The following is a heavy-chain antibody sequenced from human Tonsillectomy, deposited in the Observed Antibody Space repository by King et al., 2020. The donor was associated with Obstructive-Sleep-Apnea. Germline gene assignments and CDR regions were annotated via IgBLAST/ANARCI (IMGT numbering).Heavy chain of an antibody. CDR1: GGSISSSSYY. V-gene: IGHV4-39*07. CDR2: IYYSGST. CDR3: ARASLGYCSGGSCYSSGFFDY. J-gene: IGHJ4*02. D-gene: IGHD2-15*01. Sequence: LQLQESGPGLGKPSETLSLTCTVSGGSISSSSYYWGWIRQPPGKGLEWIGSIYYSGSTYYNPSLKSRVTISVDTSKNQFSLKLSSVTAADTAVYYCARASLGYCSGGSCYSSGFFDYWGQGTLVTVSS.